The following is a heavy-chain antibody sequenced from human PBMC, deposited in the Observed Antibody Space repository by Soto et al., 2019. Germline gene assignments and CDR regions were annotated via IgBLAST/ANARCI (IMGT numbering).Heavy chain of an antibody. D-gene: IGHD1-1*01. J-gene: IGHJ4*02. CDR2: ISSSSSTI. Sequence: MDAVRQATRKGLEWVSYISSSSSTIYYADSVKGRFTISRDNAKNSLYLQMNSLRAEDTAVYYCARDNPGTLRGSNFDYWGQGTLVTVSS. V-gene: IGHV3-48*01. CDR3: ARDNPGTLRGSNFDY.